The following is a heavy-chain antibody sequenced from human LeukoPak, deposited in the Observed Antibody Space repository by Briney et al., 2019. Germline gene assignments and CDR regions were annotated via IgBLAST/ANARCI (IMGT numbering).Heavy chain of an antibody. Sequence: GGSLRLSCAASGFTFSRYGFHWVRQAPGKGLEWVAFICDSGGDKWYADSVKGRLTISRDKSKNTVNLQMSSLRVEDTALYYCARDGGSESYAFDYWGQGTQVTVSS. V-gene: IGHV3-30*02. CDR1: GFTFSRYG. CDR2: ICDSGGDK. J-gene: IGHJ4*02. CDR3: ARDGGSESYAFDY. D-gene: IGHD3-10*01.